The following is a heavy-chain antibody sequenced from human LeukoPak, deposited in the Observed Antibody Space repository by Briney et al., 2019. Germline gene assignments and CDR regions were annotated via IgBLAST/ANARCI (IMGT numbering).Heavy chain of an antibody. V-gene: IGHV3-23*01. D-gene: IGHD3-3*01. CDR3: ARRFLEWDNYYYYGMDV. CDR2: ISGSGGST. J-gene: IGHJ6*02. CDR1: GFTFSSYA. Sequence: SGGSLRLSCAASGFTFSSYAMSWVRQAPGKGLEWVSAISGSGGSTYYADSVKGRFTISRDNSKNTLYLQMNSLRAEDTAVYYCARRFLEWDNYYYYGMDVWGQGTTVTVSS.